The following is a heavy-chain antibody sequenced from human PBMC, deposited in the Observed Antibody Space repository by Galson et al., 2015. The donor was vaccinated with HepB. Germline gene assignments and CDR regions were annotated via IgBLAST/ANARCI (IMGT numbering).Heavy chain of an antibody. V-gene: IGHV6-1*01. J-gene: IGHJ6*02. CDR3: ARGLSLYYYYGMDV. CDR1: GDSVSSNSAA. Sequence: CAISGDSVSSNSAAWNWIRQSPSRGLEWLGKTYYRSKWYNDYAVSVKSRITINPDTSKNQFSLQLNSVTPEDTAVYYCARGLSLYYYYGMDVWGQGTTVTVSS. CDR2: TYYRSKWYN.